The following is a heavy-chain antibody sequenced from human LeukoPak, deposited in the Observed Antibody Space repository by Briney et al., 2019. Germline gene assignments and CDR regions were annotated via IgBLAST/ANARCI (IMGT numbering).Heavy chain of an antibody. Sequence: PGGSLRLSCAASGFAFSSYDMHWVRQATGKGLEWVSAIGTAGDPYYPGSVKGRFTISRENAKNSLYLQMNSLRAGDTAVYYCARSLLPMDSSSWYEPFDYWGQGTLVTVSS. J-gene: IGHJ4*02. CDR2: IGTAGDP. V-gene: IGHV3-13*05. CDR3: ARSLLPMDSSSWYEPFDY. D-gene: IGHD6-13*01. CDR1: GFAFSSYD.